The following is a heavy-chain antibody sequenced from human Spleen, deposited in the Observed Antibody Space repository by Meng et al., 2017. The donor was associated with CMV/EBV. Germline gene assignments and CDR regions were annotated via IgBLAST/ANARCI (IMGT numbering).Heavy chain of an antibody. D-gene: IGHD6-13*01. J-gene: IGHJ1*01. CDR1: GCTFTSYG. V-gene: IGHV1-18*01. CDR2: SSDYNGNT. CDR3: ARKVSSSWYTNFQH. Sequence: KASGCTFTSYGISWVRQNPKQGREWMEWSSDYNGNTNNAQKHQNRDTMTTDTSTSTAYMERRSLRSDDTAVYYCARKVSSSWYTNFQHWGQGTLVTVSS.